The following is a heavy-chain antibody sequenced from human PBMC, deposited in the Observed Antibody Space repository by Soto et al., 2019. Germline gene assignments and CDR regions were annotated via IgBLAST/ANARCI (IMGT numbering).Heavy chain of an antibody. CDR3: AKERGGRDGYNRGDYYFDY. CDR2: ISYDGSNK. J-gene: IGHJ4*02. Sequence: GGSLRLSCAASGFTFSSYGMHWVRQAPGKGLEWVAVISYDGSNKYYADSVKGRFTISRDNSKNTLYLQMNSLRAEDTAVYYCAKERGGRDGYNRGDYYFDYWGQGTLVTVSS. CDR1: GFTFSSYG. V-gene: IGHV3-30*18. D-gene: IGHD5-12*01.